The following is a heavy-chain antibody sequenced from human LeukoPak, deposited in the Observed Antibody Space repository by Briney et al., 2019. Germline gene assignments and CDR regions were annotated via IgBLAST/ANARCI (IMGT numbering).Heavy chain of an antibody. D-gene: IGHD3-10*01. CDR1: GGSISSGGYY. V-gene: IGHV4-31*03. CDR2: IYYSGST. CDR3: ARVLWFGELLYFQH. Sequence: SETLSLTYTVSGGSISSGGYYWSWIRQHPGKGLEWIGYIYYSGSTYYNPSLKSRVTISVDTSKNQFSLKLSSVTAADTAVYYCARVLWFGELLYFQHWGQGTLVTVSS. J-gene: IGHJ1*01.